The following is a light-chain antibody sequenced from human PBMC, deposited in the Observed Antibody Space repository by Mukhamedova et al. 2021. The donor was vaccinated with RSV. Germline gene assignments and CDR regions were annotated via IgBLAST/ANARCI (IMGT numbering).Light chain of an antibody. Sequence: ESGVPERLSGSGSGTDFTLTISSLQAEDAATYYCQQYYGAITFGKGTRPE. J-gene: IGKJ5*01. V-gene: IGKV4-1*01. CDR3: QQYYGAIT.